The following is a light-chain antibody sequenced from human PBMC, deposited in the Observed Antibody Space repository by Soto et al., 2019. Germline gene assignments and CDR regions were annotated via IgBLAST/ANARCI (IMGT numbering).Light chain of an antibody. J-gene: IGLJ1*01. CDR2: EVS. V-gene: IGLV2-14*01. CDR1: SSDVGGYNS. CDR3: SSLASSCPYV. Sequence: QSVLTQPASVSGSPGQSITISCTGTSSDVGGYNSVSWYQQHPGKAPKLMIYEVSYRPSGVSDRFSGSKSGNTASLTISGLQAEDEADYYCSSLASSCPYVFGTGTKVTVL.